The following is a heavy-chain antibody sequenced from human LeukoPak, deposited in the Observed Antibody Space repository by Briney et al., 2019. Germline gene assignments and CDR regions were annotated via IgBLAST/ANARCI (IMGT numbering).Heavy chain of an antibody. D-gene: IGHD5-18*01. CDR2: VYYTRSA. CDR3: ARVPRGFRYGYKFSDEWYFDY. Sequence: SETLSLTCTVSAGSVSSGSYYWSWIRQPPGKGLEWIGRVYYTRSANYNPSLKSRVTISVDKSKNQFSLKLTSVTAADTAVYYCARVPRGFRYGYKFSDEWYFDYWGQGALVTVSS. J-gene: IGHJ4*02. CDR1: AGSVSSGSYY. V-gene: IGHV4-61*01.